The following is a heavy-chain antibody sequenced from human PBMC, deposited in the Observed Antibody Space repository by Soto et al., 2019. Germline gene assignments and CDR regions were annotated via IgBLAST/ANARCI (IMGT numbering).Heavy chain of an antibody. CDR2: ISAYNGNT. D-gene: IGHD6-19*01. Sequence: QVQLVQSGAEVKKPGASVKVSCKASGYTFTSYGISWVRQAPGQGLEWMGWISAYNGNTNYAQKLQGRVTLTTDTSTRTAYMELRSLRSDATAVDSCASDRPHDIEVAGNDAFDICGQGTMVTVS. V-gene: IGHV1-18*04. CDR3: ASDRPHDIEVAGNDAFDI. CDR1: GYTFTSYG. J-gene: IGHJ3*02.